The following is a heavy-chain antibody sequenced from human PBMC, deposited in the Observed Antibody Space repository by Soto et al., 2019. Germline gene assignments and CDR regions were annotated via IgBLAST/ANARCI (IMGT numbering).Heavy chain of an antibody. CDR1: GFTLRSHR. CDR2: VDTDGGGT. CDR3: ATVFDL. Sequence: EVQLVESGGGLVQPGGSLRVSCAASGFTLRSHRIHWVRQVPGKGLEWVSRVDTDGGGTSYADSVKGRFTISTDNAKNTVYLQMNGLGAEDTAVYYCATVFDLWGQGTLVTVSS. J-gene: IGHJ5*02. V-gene: IGHV3-74*01.